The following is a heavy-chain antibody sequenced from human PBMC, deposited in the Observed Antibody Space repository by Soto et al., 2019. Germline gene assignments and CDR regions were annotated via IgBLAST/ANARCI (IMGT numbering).Heavy chain of an antibody. CDR2: IWYDGSNK. Sequence: QVQVVESGGGVVQPGRSLRLSCAASGFPFSSYGMHWVRQAPGRGLEWVAVIWYDGSNKYYADSVKGRYTISRDNSKNTLYLQMNSLRVEDTAVYYCARGRSGSDYYYGMDVWGQGTTVTVSS. V-gene: IGHV3-33*01. CDR1: GFPFSSYG. CDR3: ARGRSGSDYYYGMDV. J-gene: IGHJ6*02. D-gene: IGHD3-22*01.